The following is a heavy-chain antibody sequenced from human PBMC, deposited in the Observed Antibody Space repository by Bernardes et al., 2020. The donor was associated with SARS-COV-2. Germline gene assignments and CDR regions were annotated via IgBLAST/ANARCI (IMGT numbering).Heavy chain of an antibody. CDR1: GYTFTGYY. Sequence: ASVKVSCKASGYTFTGYYVLWLRQAPGQGLEWMGWINPNSGDTNYAQKFQGRVTMTRDTSITTAYMELSRLRSDDTAVYYCARPGYCSGGSCYGMDVWGQGTTVTVSS. D-gene: IGHD2-15*01. J-gene: IGHJ6*02. V-gene: IGHV1-2*02. CDR2: INPNSGDT. CDR3: ARPGYCSGGSCYGMDV.